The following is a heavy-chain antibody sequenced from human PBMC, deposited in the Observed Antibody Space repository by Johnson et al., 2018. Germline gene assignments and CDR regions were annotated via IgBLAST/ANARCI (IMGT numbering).Heavy chain of an antibody. Sequence: QVQLVQSGAEVKKXGSSXKVXCKASGGTFSSYAISWVRQAPGQGLEWMGGIIPIFGTANYAQKFQGRVTITADESTSTAYMERSSPRSEDTAVYYCARARVISIPLLVIWGQVTMVTVSS. D-gene: IGHD2/OR15-2a*01. J-gene: IGHJ3*02. CDR2: IIPIFGTA. CDR1: GGTFSSYA. CDR3: ARARVISIPLLVI. V-gene: IGHV1-69*01.